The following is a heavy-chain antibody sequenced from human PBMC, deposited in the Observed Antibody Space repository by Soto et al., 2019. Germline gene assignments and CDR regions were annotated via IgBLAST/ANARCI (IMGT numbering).Heavy chain of an antibody. Sequence: SATLSLTCAVYGGSFSGYYWSWIRQPPGKGLEWIGEINHSGSTNYNPSLKSRVTISVDTSKNQFSLKLSSVTAADTAVYYCATDILTAKALNWGQGTLVTVSS. D-gene: IGHD3-9*01. V-gene: IGHV4-34*01. CDR1: GGSFSGYY. J-gene: IGHJ4*02. CDR3: ATDILTAKALN. CDR2: INHSGST.